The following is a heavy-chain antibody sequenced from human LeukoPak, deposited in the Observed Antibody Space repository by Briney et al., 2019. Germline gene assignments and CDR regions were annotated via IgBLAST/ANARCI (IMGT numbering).Heavy chain of an antibody. CDR1: GFSFNYYN. Sequence: GGSLRLSCAASGFSFNYYNMNWVRQAPGKGLEWVANINQDGSERYYVDSVKGRFTISRDNAKNSLYLQMNSLRAEDTAVFYCAREGVANGMDVWGQGTTVTVSS. CDR2: INQDGSER. CDR3: AREGVANGMDV. V-gene: IGHV3-7*01. D-gene: IGHD5-12*01. J-gene: IGHJ6*02.